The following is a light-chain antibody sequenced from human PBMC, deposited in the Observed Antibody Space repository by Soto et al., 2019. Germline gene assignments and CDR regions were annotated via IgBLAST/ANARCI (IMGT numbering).Light chain of an antibody. J-gene: IGKJ4*01. CDR2: AAF. CDR1: QSISSY. V-gene: IGKV1-39*01. Sequence: DIQVTQSPSSLSASVGDRLTITCRASQSISSYLNWYQQKPGEAPKLLVYAAFSLNSGVPSRFSGSGARTDFTLTIRSLQPEDFATYYCQQTFRPPRTFGGGTKVVIK. CDR3: QQTFRPPRT.